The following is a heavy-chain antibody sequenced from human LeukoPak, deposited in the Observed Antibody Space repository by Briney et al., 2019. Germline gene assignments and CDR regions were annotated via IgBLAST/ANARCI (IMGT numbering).Heavy chain of an antibody. V-gene: IGHV4-61*02. CDR3: ARSNSGSYNYYYYYMDV. J-gene: IGHJ6*03. CDR1: GGSSSSGSYY. CDR2: IYTSGIT. Sequence: SQTLSLXCTVSGGSSSSGSYYWSWSRQPAGKGPEWIGRIYTSGITNYNPSLKSRVTISVDTSKNQFSLKLSSVTAADTAVYYCARSNSGSYNYYYYYMDVWGKGTTVTVSS. D-gene: IGHD1-26*01.